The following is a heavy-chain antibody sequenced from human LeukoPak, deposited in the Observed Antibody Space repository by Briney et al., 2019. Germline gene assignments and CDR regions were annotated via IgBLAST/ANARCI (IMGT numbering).Heavy chain of an antibody. CDR2: THHSGGT. CDR1: GYSITSVYC. D-gene: IGHD2-21*01. Sequence: PSETLSLTCTVSGYSITSVYCWGWIRQPPGKGLEWIGSTHHSGGTSYNPSLKSRVTISVDTSKNQFSLRLSSVTAADTAVYYCARLQGDSTAVFDYWGQGTLVSVSS. CDR3: ARLQGDSTAVFDY. V-gene: IGHV4-38-2*02. J-gene: IGHJ4*02.